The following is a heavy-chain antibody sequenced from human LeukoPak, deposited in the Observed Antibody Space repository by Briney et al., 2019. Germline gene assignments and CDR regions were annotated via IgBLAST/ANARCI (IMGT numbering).Heavy chain of an antibody. Sequence: SETLSLTCTVSGGSISSGGYYWSWIRQHPGKGLEWIGYIYYSGSTYYNPSLKSRVTISVDTSKNQFSLKLSSVTAADTAVYYCARGPPYDYVWGSYTPLYAFDIWGQGTMVTVSS. CDR2: IYYSGST. J-gene: IGHJ3*02. CDR1: GGSISSGGYY. CDR3: ARGPPYDYVWGSYTPLYAFDI. D-gene: IGHD3-16*01. V-gene: IGHV4-31*03.